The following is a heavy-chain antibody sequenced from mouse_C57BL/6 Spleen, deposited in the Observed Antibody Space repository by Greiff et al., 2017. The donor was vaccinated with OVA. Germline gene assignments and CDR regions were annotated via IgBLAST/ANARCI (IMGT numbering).Heavy chain of an antibody. Sequence: EVQLQQSGPGLVKPSQSLSLTCSVTGYSITSGYYWNWIRQFPGNKLEWMGYISYDGSNNYNPSLKNRISITRDTSKNQFFLKLNSVTTEDTATYYCARTGTWYYFDYWGQGTTLTVSS. V-gene: IGHV3-6*01. CDR2: ISYDGSN. D-gene: IGHD4-1*01. CDR1: GYSITSGYY. CDR3: ARTGTWYYFDY. J-gene: IGHJ2*01.